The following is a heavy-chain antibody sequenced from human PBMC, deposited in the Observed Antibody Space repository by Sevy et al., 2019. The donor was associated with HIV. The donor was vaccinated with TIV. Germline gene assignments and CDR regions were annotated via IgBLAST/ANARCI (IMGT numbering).Heavy chain of an antibody. Sequence: LSLTCAASGFTFTTYTMNWVRQAPGKGLEWVASISGSSNYIYYADSVKGRFTISRDNAKESVFLQMNSLRAEDTAVYYCARPYGSGSWEAFDIWGQGTMVTVSS. D-gene: IGHD3-10*01. J-gene: IGHJ3*02. V-gene: IGHV3-21*01. CDR2: ISGSSNYI. CDR3: ARPYGSGSWEAFDI. CDR1: GFTFTTYT.